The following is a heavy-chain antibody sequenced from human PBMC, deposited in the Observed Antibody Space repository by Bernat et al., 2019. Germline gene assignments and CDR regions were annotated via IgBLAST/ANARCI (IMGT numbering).Heavy chain of an antibody. Sequence: EVQLVESGGGLVQPGGSLRLSCAASGFTVSSNYMSWVRQAPGKGLEWVSVIYSGGSTYYADSVKGRFTISRDNSKNTLYLQRNSLRAEDTAVYYCARDHLGYCSGGSCYEGGFDYWGQGTLVTVSS. CDR2: IYSGGST. V-gene: IGHV3-66*01. J-gene: IGHJ4*02. D-gene: IGHD2-15*01. CDR1: GFTVSSNY. CDR3: ARDHLGYCSGGSCYEGGFDY.